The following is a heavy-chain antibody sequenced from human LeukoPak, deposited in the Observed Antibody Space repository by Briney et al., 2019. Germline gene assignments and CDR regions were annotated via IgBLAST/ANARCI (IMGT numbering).Heavy chain of an antibody. J-gene: IGHJ4*02. Sequence: PGGSLGLSCAASGFTFSSYAMSWVRQAPGKGLEWASFISPSGDRTSNADSVEGRFTISRDNTRNTLYLQMNSLRDEDTGVYYCAIMHGYYDGSGFWVQWGQGTLVTVSS. CDR3: AIMHGYYDGSGFWVQ. CDR1: GFTFSSYA. CDR2: ISPSGDRT. V-gene: IGHV3-23*01. D-gene: IGHD3-22*01.